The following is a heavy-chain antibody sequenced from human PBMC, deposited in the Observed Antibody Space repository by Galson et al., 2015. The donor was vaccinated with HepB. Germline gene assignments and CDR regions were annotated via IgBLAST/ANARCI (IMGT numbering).Heavy chain of an antibody. CDR3: ARVPLGYVPRSDNGVDH. CDR2: VHSDGSTT. Sequence: SLRLSCAASGFTFSSYGMHWVRQAPGKGLVWVSRVHSDGSTTTYADSVKGRSTISRDNAKDTLYLQMNSLTAEDTAVYYCARVPLGYVPRSDNGVDHWGQGTLVTVSS. V-gene: IGHV3-74*01. CDR1: GFTFSSYG. J-gene: IGHJ5*02. D-gene: IGHD2-8*01.